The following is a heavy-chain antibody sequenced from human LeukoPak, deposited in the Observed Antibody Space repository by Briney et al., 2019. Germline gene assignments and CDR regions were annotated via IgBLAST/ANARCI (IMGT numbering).Heavy chain of an antibody. CDR3: ARERQGSSYYDGKESFDY. J-gene: IGHJ4*02. D-gene: IGHD1-26*01. Sequence: GGSLRLSCVASAFTFRNSWMSWVRQVPGKGLEWVANKEQDGREKNYVESVKGRFTISRDNGKYSLYLEMNSLRAEDTAVYFCARERQGSSYYDGKESFDYWGEGTLVTVSS. V-gene: IGHV3-7*01. CDR2: KEQDGREK. CDR1: AFTFRNSW.